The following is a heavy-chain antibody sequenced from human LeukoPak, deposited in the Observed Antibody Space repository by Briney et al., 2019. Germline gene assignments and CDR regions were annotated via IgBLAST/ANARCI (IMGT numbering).Heavy chain of an antibody. CDR2: IIPILGIA. CDR3: ARDLRDSSGYYYVPYDY. D-gene: IGHD3-22*01. V-gene: IGHV1-69*04. Sequence: SVKVSCKASGGTFSSYAISWVRQAPGQGLEWVGRIIPILGIANYAQKFQGRVTITADKSTSTAYMELSSLRSEDTAVYYCARDLRDSSGYYYVPYDYWGQGTLVTVSS. J-gene: IGHJ4*02. CDR1: GGTFSSYA.